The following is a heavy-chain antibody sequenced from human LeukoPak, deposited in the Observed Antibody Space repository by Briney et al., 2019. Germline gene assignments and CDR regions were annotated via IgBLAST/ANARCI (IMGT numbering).Heavy chain of an antibody. V-gene: IGHV4-61*02. CDR1: GGSISSGSYY. CDR3: AKDWSIFGARDWFDP. Sequence: PSQTLSLTCTVSGGSISSGSYYWSWIRQSAGKGLEWIVRIYATGSTSYNPSLMSRVTISRDTSKNQFSLNLTSVTAADTAVYYCAKDWSIFGARDWFDPWGQGTLVTVSS. J-gene: IGHJ5*02. D-gene: IGHD3-3*01. CDR2: IYATGST.